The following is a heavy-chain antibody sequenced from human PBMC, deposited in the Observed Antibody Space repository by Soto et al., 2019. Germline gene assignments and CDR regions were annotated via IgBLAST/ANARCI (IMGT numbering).Heavy chain of an antibody. D-gene: IGHD4-17*01. V-gene: IGHV4-30-4*01. CDR1: GGSVSSGDYY. CDR2: IYYSGST. CDR3: ARDRDDYGGNFDY. J-gene: IGHJ4*02. Sequence: SETLSLTCTVSGGSVSSGDYYWSWIRQPPGKGLEWIGYIYYSGSTYYNPSLKSRVTISVDTSKNQFSLKLSSVTAADTAVYYCARDRDDYGGNFDYWGQGTLVTVSS.